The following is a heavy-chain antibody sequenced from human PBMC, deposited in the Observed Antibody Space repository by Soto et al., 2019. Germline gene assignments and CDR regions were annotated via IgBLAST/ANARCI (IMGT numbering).Heavy chain of an antibody. Sequence: EVQLVESGGGLVQPGGSLRLSCAASGLIFSDYHMDWVRQAPGKGLEWVGRIRRKAKSYTTEYAASVKGRFTISRDDSKNSLYLQMNSLKTEDAAVYYCALLGGWSGGSNDMDVWGQWTTVTVSS. J-gene: IGHJ6*02. CDR3: ALLGGWSGGSNDMDV. CDR2: IRRKAKSYTT. D-gene: IGHD6-19*01. CDR1: GLIFSDYH. V-gene: IGHV3-72*01.